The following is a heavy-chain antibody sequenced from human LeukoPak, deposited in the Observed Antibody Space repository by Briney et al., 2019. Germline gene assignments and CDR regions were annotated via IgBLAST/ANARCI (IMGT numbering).Heavy chain of an antibody. D-gene: IGHD3-10*01. CDR1: GGTFSSYA. V-gene: IGHV1-69*13. CDR2: IIPIFGTA. CDR3: ARTTYYYGSGSYYKGYMDV. Sequence: ASVKVSCKASGGTFSSYAISWVRQAPGQGLEWMGGIIPIFGTANYAQKFQGRVTITADESTSTAYMELSSLRSEDTAVYYCARTTYYYGSGSYYKGYMDVWGKGTTVTISS. J-gene: IGHJ6*03.